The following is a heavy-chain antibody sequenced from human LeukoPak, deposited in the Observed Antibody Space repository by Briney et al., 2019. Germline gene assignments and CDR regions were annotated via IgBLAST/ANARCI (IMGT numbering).Heavy chain of an antibody. CDR1: GFTFSDYY. V-gene: IGHV3-7*03. Sequence: GGSLRLSCAASGFTFSDYYMSWIRQAPGKGLEWVANMKQDGSEKYYVDSVKGRFTISRDNAKNSLYLQMNSLRVEDTAVYYCARKAYAMDVWGKGTTVTVSS. CDR2: MKQDGSEK. J-gene: IGHJ6*04. CDR3: ARKAYAMDV.